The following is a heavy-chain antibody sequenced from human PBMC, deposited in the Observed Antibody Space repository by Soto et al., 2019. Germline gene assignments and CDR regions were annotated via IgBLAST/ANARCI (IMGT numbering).Heavy chain of an antibody. J-gene: IGHJ4*02. CDR1: GASITNDDFF. Sequence: SETLSLTCTVSGASITNDDFFWSWVRQHPDKGLEWLAYITYGGSIYYNPSLRSRLSVSIDKSKSQFSLNVRSVTAADTAVYFCAKMERTQLWLLVQNWGQGLPVTVSS. CDR2: ITYGGSI. V-gene: IGHV4-31*03. D-gene: IGHD5-18*01. CDR3: AKMERTQLWLLVQN.